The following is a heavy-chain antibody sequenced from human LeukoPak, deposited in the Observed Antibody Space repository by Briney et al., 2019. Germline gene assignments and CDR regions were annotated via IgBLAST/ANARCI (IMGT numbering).Heavy chain of an antibody. CDR2: INQDGSQK. Sequence: GGSPRLSCAASGFTFSSYWMTWVRQSPGKGLERVASINQDGSQKYYVDSVKGRLTISRDNAKNSLFLQMNSLRVEDTAVYYCTRNQNWASDIWGQGTMVTVSS. CDR3: TRNQNWASDI. D-gene: IGHD1-1*01. J-gene: IGHJ3*02. V-gene: IGHV3-7*01. CDR1: GFTFSSYW.